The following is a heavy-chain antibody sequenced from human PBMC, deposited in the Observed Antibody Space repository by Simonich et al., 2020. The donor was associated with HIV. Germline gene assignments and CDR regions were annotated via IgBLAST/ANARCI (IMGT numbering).Heavy chain of an antibody. D-gene: IGHD7-27*01. V-gene: IGHV5-51*03. J-gene: IGHJ5*02. CDR3: AKSNGNWFDP. CDR1: GYNFPNYW. CDR2: SYPGDSAP. Sequence: EVQLVQSGAAVKKPGESLKISCKGSGYNFPNYWIGWVRQMPGKGLEWMGASYPGDSAPQYSPSFQGQVTISADKSITTAYLQWSSLKASDTAMYYCAKSNGNWFDPWGQGSLVTVS.